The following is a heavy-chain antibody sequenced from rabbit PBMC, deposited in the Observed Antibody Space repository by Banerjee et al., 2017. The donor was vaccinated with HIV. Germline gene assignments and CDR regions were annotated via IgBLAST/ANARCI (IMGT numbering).Heavy chain of an antibody. CDR2: IYAGSSGST. V-gene: IGHV1S45*01. J-gene: IGHJ4*01. CDR1: GFSFSSSYW. Sequence: QQQLEESGGDLVKPGASLTLTCTASGFSFSSSYWICWVRQAPGKGLEWIACIYAGSSGSTYYASWAKGRFTISKTSSTTVTLQMTSLTAADTATYFCARESPSSSGYPIFNLWGPGTLVTVS. D-gene: IGHD1-1*01. CDR3: ARESPSSSGYPIFNL.